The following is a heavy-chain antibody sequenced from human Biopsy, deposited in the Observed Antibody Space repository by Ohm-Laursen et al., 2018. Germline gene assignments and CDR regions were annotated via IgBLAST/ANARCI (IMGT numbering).Heavy chain of an antibody. CDR3: AKGQDLRGGAEYFQH. Sequence: ASVKVSCKASGYTFTGQYLHWVRQVPGQGLEWMGWINPHSGTAKFAQDFQGRVTMTRGTSITTAYMELRRLRSDDTAVYYCAKGQDLRGGAEYFQHWGQGALVTVSS. CDR2: INPHSGTA. V-gene: IGHV1-2*02. J-gene: IGHJ1*01. D-gene: IGHD2-15*01. CDR1: GYTFTGQY.